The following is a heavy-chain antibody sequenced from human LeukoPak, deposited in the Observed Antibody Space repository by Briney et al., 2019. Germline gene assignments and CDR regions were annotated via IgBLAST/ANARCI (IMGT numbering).Heavy chain of an antibody. D-gene: IGHD1-14*01. CDR2: IYYSGST. CDR3: ARRGSGASLEYYFDL. Sequence: SETLSLTCTVSGGSISSYFCSWIRQPPGKGLEWIGYIYYSGSTNYNPSLKSRVTISVDTSKNQFSLKLSSVTAADTAVYYCARRGSGASLEYYFDLWGRGTLVTVSS. V-gene: IGHV4-59*08. CDR1: GGSISSYF. J-gene: IGHJ2*01.